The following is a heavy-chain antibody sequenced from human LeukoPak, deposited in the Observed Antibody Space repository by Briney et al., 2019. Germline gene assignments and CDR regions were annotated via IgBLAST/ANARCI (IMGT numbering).Heavy chain of an antibody. Sequence: PSETLSLTCTVSGGSISGYYWSWIRQPPGKGLEWVAYIYSSGSTNYNPSLKSRVTISVDTSKNQFSLKLSSLTAADTAVYYCARDRHGSGSAHSFDPWGQGVLVTVS. V-gene: IGHV4-59*01. CDR1: GGSISGYY. J-gene: IGHJ5*02. CDR3: ARDRHGSGSAHSFDP. D-gene: IGHD3-10*01. CDR2: IYSSGST.